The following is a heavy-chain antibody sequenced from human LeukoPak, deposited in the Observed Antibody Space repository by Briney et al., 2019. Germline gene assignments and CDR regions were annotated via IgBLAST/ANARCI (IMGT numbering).Heavy chain of an antibody. CDR3: ARDRNTMVRGVRYNWFDP. J-gene: IGHJ5*02. CDR1: GYTFTSYG. CDR2: ISAYNGNT. V-gene: IGHV1-18*01. D-gene: IGHD3-10*01. Sequence: GASVKVSCKASGYTFTSYGISWVRQAPGQGLEWMGWISAYNGNTNYAQKLQGRVTMTTDTSTSTAYMELRSLRSDDTAVYYCARDRNTMVRGVRYNWFDPWGQGTLVTVSS.